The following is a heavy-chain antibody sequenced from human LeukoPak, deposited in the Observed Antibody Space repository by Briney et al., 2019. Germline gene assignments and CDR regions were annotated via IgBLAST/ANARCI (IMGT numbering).Heavy chain of an antibody. Sequence: GGSLRLSCAASGFTFSSYSMNWVRQAPGKGLEWVSFISSSSSYIYYADSVKGRFTISRDNAKNSPYLQMNSLRAEDTAVYYCARDGIVGATHYWFDPWGQGTLVTVSS. V-gene: IGHV3-21*01. J-gene: IGHJ5*02. CDR3: ARDGIVGATHYWFDP. D-gene: IGHD1-26*01. CDR1: GFTFSSYS. CDR2: ISSSSSYI.